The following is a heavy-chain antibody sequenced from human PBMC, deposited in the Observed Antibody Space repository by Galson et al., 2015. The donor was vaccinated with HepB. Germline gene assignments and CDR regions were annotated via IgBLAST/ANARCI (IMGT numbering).Heavy chain of an antibody. V-gene: IGHV3-64D*06. Sequence: SLRLSCAASGFTFSSYAMHWVRQAPGKGLEYVSAISSNGGSTYYADSVKGRFTISRDNSKNTLYLQMSSLRAEDTAVYYCVKDHMLPNHYYYYYYMDVWGKGTTVTVSS. CDR1: GFTFSSYA. J-gene: IGHJ6*03. D-gene: IGHD2-8*01. CDR2: ISSNGGST. CDR3: VKDHMLPNHYYYYYYMDV.